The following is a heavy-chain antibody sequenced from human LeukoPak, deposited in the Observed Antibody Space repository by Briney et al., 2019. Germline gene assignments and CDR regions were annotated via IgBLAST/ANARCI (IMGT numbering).Heavy chain of an antibody. J-gene: IGHJ4*02. V-gene: IGHV4-34*01. CDR3: IWQWPIKFDY. CDR1: GGSFSGYY. D-gene: IGHD6-19*01. CDR2: INHSGST. Sequence: SETLSLTCAVYGGSFSGYYWSWIRQPPGKGLEWIGEINHSGSTNYNPSLKSRVTISVDTSKNQFSLKLSSVTAADTAVGRIIWQWPIKFDYWGQGTLVTVSS.